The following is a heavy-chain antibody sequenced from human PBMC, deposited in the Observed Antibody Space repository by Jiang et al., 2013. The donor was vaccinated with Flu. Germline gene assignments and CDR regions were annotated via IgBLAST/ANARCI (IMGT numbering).Heavy chain of an antibody. D-gene: IGHD1-7*01. J-gene: IGHJ6*02. CDR2: ISPSDSDT. CDR1: GYSFTRYW. V-gene: IGHV5-51*01. Sequence: GAEVKKPGESLEISCKGSGYSFTRYWIGWVRQMPGKGLEWMGIISPSDSDTKYSPAFEGQVTISADKSITTAFLQWSSLKASDTAMYYCVRHRGWKYPYYYYYGMDVWGQGTTVTVSS. CDR3: VRHRGWKYPYYYYYGMDV.